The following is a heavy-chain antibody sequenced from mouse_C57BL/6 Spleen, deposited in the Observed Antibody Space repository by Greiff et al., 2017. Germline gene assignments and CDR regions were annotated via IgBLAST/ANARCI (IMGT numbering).Heavy chain of an antibody. V-gene: IGHV1-64*01. J-gene: IGHJ4*01. CDR1: GYPFTSYW. CDR3: ARGSSGYVYYYAMDY. CDR2: IIPNGGST. D-gene: IGHD3-2*02. Sequence: QVQLQQPGAELVKPGASVKLSCKASGYPFTSYWRHWVKQRPGQGLEWMGLIIPNGGSTNYNEKFKSKATLTVDTSSSTAYMQLSSLTSEDSAVYYCARGSSGYVYYYAMDYWGQGTSVTVSS.